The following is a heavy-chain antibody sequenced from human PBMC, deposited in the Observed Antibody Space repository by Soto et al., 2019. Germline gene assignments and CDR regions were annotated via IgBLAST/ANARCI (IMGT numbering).Heavy chain of an antibody. CDR1: GGSISSSNW. V-gene: IGHV4-4*02. CDR3: ARDPSGSYYDVRD. J-gene: IGHJ4*02. CDR2: ISHSGAT. Sequence: QVQLQESGPGLVKPSGTLSLNCAVSGGSISSSNWWRWVRQPPGKGLEGIAEISHSGATNYNPSLKSRFPIALDKYKNHSYRELRSVTAADTAVDYCARDPSGSYYDVRDWVQGTLVTVSS. D-gene: IGHD1-26*01.